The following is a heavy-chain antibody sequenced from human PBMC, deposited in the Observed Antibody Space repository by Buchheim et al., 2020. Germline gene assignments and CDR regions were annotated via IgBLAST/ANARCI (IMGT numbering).Heavy chain of an antibody. CDR2: ISGSGGST. CDR1: GFTFSSYA. Sequence: EVQLLESGGGLVQPGGSLRLSCAASGFTFSSYAMSWVRQAPGKGLEWVSAISGSGGSTYYADSVKGRFTISRDNSKNTLYLQMNSLRAEDTAVYHCATEKEAWRWLQRDYYYYYGMDVWGQGTT. CDR3: ATEKEAWRWLQRDYYYYYGMDV. D-gene: IGHD5-24*01. J-gene: IGHJ6*02. V-gene: IGHV3-23*01.